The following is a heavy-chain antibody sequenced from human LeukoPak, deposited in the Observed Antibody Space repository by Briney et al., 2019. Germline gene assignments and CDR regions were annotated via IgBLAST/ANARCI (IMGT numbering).Heavy chain of an antibody. D-gene: IGHD2-15*01. V-gene: IGHV4-59*02. CDR1: GFTVSNNY. CDR2: MYYSGTT. Sequence: GSLRLSCAASGFTVSNNYMSWMRQSPWKGLDGIGFMYYSGTTNYNPSLKSRVTISLRMSKNQFSLKLSSVTAADTAVYYRARLPMAMTPHVDYWGQGTLVTVSS. CDR3: ARLPMAMTPHVDY. J-gene: IGHJ4*02.